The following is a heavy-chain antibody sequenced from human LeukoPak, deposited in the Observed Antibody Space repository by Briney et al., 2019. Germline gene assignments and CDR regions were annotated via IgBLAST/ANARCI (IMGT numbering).Heavy chain of an antibody. V-gene: IGHV1-69*13. CDR1: GGTFSSYS. CDR3: ARDRYCHSSTCYWITNSWFDP. D-gene: IGHD2-2*01. Sequence: ASVKVSCKSSGGTFSSYSISWVRQAPGQGLQWMGGIIPVFGTTKYAQRFQGRVTISADESTNTVYMQLSSLRSDDTAVYYCARDRYCHSSTCYWITNSWFDPWGQGTLVTVSS. CDR2: IIPVFGTT. J-gene: IGHJ5*02.